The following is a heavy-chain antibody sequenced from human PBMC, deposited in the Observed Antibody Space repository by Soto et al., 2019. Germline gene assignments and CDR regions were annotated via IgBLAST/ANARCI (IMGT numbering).Heavy chain of an antibody. V-gene: IGHV4-4*02. CDR2: IFHDGST. J-gene: IGHJ4*02. D-gene: IGHD2-2*01. CDR3: ARYEYHESWD. Sequence: QVHLQESGPGLVKPSGTLSLTCAVSGASISSGSWWSWVRQPPGKGLEWIGEIFHDGSTNYNPSLKSRVTISADNPKNFFRLKLPPVPSADTPLFYCARYEYHESWDWGQVALVPVSS. CDR1: GASISSGSW.